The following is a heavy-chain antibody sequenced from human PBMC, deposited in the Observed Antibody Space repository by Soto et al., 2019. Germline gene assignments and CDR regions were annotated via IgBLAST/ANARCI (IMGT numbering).Heavy chain of an antibody. CDR3: AKDGRKVGATPGDFDY. Sequence: GGSLRLSCAASGFTFSSYGMHWVRQAPGKGLEWVAVISYDGSNKYYADSVKGRFTISRDNSKNTLYLQMNSLRAEDTAVYYCAKDGRKVGATPGDFDYWGQGTLVTVSS. CDR1: GFTFSSYG. CDR2: ISYDGSNK. D-gene: IGHD1-26*01. V-gene: IGHV3-30*18. J-gene: IGHJ4*02.